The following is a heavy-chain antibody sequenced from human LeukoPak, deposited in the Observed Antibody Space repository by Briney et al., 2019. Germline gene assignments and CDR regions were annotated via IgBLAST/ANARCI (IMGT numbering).Heavy chain of an antibody. D-gene: IGHD4-23*01. CDR1: GGSISSDSQY. CDR2: IFSSGST. V-gene: IGHV4-61*02. J-gene: IGHJ3*02. CDR3: ARRVYGGKAAFDI. Sequence: PSETLSLTCTVSGGSISSDSQYWSWIRQPAGKGLEWLGRIFSSGSTNYNPSLKSRVTISVDTSKNQFSLKLTSVTAADTAVYYCARRVYGGKAAFDIWGQGTMVTVSS.